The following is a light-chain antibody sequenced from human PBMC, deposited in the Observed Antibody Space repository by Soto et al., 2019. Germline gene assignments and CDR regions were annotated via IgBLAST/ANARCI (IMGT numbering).Light chain of an antibody. CDR1: SSNIGSNT. V-gene: IGLV1-44*01. CDR3: GPWDDSLNGWV. Sequence: QSVLTQPPSASGTPGQRVTLSCFGSSSNIGSNTVNWYQQLPGSAPRLLIYNNNQRPSGVPDRFSGSKSGTSASLAISGLQSEDEADYYCGPWDDSLNGWVFGGGTKLTVL. J-gene: IGLJ3*02. CDR2: NNN.